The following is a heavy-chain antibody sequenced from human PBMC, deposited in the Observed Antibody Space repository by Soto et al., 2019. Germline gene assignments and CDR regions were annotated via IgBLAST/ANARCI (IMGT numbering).Heavy chain of an antibody. D-gene: IGHD3-22*01. CDR2: IYYSGAT. CDR1: GDSISSGDYY. Sequence: PSETLSLTCTVSGDSISSGDYYWSWIRQPPGKGLEWIGYIYYSGATYYNPSLSSRVSMSVDTSKNQFSLKLTSVTAADTAVYYCARTYDETVSPSLDYFDFWGQGILVTVSS. J-gene: IGHJ4*02. CDR3: ARTYDETVSPSLDYFDF. V-gene: IGHV4-30-4*01.